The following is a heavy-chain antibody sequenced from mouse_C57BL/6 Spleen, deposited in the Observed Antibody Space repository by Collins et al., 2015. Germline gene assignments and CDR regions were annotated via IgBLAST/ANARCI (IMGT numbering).Heavy chain of an antibody. J-gene: IGHJ2*01. V-gene: IGHV1-64*01. CDR2: IHPNSGST. CDR1: GYTFTSYW. CDR3: ARCYYYGSSYFDY. Sequence: QVQLQQPGAELVKPGASVKLSCKASGYTFTSYWMHWVKQRPGQGLEWIGMIHPNSGSTNYNEKFKSKATLTVDKSSSTAYMQLSSLTSEDSAVYYCARCYYYGSSYFDYWGQGTTLTVSS. D-gene: IGHD1-1*01.